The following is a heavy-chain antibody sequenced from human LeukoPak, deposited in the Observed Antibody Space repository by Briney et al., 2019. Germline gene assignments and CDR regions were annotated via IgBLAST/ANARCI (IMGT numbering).Heavy chain of an antibody. J-gene: IGHJ3*02. D-gene: IGHD3-10*01. CDR3: AISFGRFGSLWAFDI. Sequence: GASVKVSCKASGYTFTSYGISWVRQAPGQGLEWMGWISAYNGNTNYAQKLQGRVTMTTDTSTSTAYMELRSLISDDTAVYYCAISFGRFGSLWAFDIWGQGTMVTVSS. V-gene: IGHV1-18*01. CDR1: GYTFTSYG. CDR2: ISAYNGNT.